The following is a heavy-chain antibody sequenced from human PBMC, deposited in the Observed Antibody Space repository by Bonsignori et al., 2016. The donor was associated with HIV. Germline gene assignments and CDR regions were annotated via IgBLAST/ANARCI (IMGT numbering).Heavy chain of an antibody. V-gene: IGHV3-48*03. J-gene: IGHJ3*02. D-gene: IGHD5-18*01. CDR3: ARAGGYNYGYGFDI. CDR2: ISSSGSTN. Sequence: WIRQPPGKGLEWVSHISSSGSTNYYADSVKGRFTISRDNAKNSLYLQMNSLRAEDTAVYYCARAGGYNYGYGFDIWGQGTMVTVSS.